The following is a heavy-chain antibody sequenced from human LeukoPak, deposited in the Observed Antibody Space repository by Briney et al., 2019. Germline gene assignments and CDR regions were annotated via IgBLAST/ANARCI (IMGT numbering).Heavy chain of an antibody. CDR3: ARDRRDHVEDY. Sequence: GESLRLSCAASGFIFSTYDMHWVRQAPAKGLEWVAFIQYDGTNKDYADSVKGRFTISRDNSKNTLYLQMNSLRAEDTAVYYCARDRRDHVEDYWGQGTLVTVSS. CDR1: GFIFSTYD. J-gene: IGHJ4*02. V-gene: IGHV3-30*02. D-gene: IGHD1-14*01. CDR2: IQYDGTNK.